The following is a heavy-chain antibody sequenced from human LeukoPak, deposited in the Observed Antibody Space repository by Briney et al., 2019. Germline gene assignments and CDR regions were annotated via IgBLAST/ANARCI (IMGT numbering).Heavy chain of an antibody. Sequence: GGSLRLSCAASEFTFSSYSMNWVRQAPGKGLEWVSYISGSSSTIYYADSVKGRFTISRDNAKNSLYLQMNSLRAEDTAVYYCARLVGATAYYYYGMDVWGQGTTVTVSS. CDR3: ARLVGATAYYYYGMDV. D-gene: IGHD1-26*01. CDR1: EFTFSSYS. CDR2: ISGSSSTI. V-gene: IGHV3-48*04. J-gene: IGHJ6*02.